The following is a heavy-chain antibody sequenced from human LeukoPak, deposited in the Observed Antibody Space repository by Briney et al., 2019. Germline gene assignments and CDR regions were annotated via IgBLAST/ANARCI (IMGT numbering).Heavy chain of an antibody. J-gene: IGHJ6*03. CDR2: IKQDGSEK. V-gene: IGHV3-7*03. CDR1: GFTFSSYW. CDR3: AKGGAGYAAYYYYMDV. Sequence: PGGSLRLSCAASGFTFSSYWMSWVRQAPGKGLEWVANIKQDGSEKYYVDSVKGRFTISRDNSKNTLYLQMNSLRAEDTAVYYCAKGGAGYAAYYYYMDVWGKGTTVTISS. D-gene: IGHD5-12*01.